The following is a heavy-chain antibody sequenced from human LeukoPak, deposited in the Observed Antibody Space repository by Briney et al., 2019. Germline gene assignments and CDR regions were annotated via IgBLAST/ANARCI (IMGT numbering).Heavy chain of an antibody. D-gene: IGHD3-3*01. J-gene: IGHJ4*02. CDR1: GYTFTGYY. CDR2: INPNGGGT. V-gene: IGHV1-2*06. CDR3: ARERKITIFEVACDY. Sequence: VASVKVSCKASGYTFTGYYMHWVRQAPGQGLEWMGRINPNGGGTNYAQKFQGRVTMTSDTSISAAYMELSRLRSDDTAVYYCARERKITIFEVACDYWGQGTLVTVSS.